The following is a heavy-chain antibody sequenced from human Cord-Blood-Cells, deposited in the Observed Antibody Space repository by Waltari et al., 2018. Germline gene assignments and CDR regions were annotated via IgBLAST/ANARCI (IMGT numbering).Heavy chain of an antibody. J-gene: IGHJ6*02. D-gene: IGHD6-13*01. CDR3: ARGSISSSWYYYYYYGMDV. Sequence: QVQLVQSGAEVKKPGASVKVSCKASGYTFTSYDINWVRQATGQGLEWMGWMNPNSGNTGYEQKFQGRVTMTRNTSISTAYMELSSLRSEDTAVYYCARGSISSSWYYYYYYGMDVWGQGTTVTVSS. CDR2: MNPNSGNT. CDR1: GYTFTSYD. V-gene: IGHV1-8*01.